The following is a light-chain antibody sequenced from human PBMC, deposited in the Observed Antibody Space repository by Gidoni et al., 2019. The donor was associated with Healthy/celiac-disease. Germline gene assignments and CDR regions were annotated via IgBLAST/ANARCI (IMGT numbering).Light chain of an antibody. Sequence: DIQMSQSPSALSASVGDRVTITCRSRQSISSNLNWYQQQPGKAPMLLVYAASSLQSGVPSRFSGSGSGSDFTLTIRSLQPDDFATYYCQQSYSTPLTYCGGTKVEIK. CDR2: AAS. CDR1: QSISSN. V-gene: IGKV1-39*01. CDR3: QQSYSTPLT. J-gene: IGKJ4*01.